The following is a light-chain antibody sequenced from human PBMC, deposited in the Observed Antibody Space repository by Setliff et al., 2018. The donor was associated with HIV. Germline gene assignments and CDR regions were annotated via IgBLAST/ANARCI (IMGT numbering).Light chain of an antibody. V-gene: IGLV2-14*01. CDR2: EVS. CDR3: SSYTISSTQL. J-gene: IGLJ1*01. Sequence: QSALTQPASVSGSPGQSITISFTATSSDVGAYNFVSWYQQHPGKAPKLMIYEVSNRPSGVSNRFSGSKSGNTASLTISGLQAEDEADYFCSSYTISSTQLFGTGTNVTVL. CDR1: SSDVGAYNF.